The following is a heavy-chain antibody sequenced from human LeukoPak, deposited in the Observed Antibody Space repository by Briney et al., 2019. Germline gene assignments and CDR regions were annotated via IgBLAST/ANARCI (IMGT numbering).Heavy chain of an antibody. Sequence: GGSLRLSCAASGFTLSNYAMSWVRQAPGKGLEWVSSIHYNGDSTYYADSVKGRFTISRDNSKNTLYLQMNSLRSEDTAVYYCARLGNSSGCPWGQGALVTVSS. CDR1: GFTLSNYA. J-gene: IGHJ5*02. V-gene: IGHV3-23*01. CDR2: IHYNGDST. CDR3: ARLGNSSGCP. D-gene: IGHD6-19*01.